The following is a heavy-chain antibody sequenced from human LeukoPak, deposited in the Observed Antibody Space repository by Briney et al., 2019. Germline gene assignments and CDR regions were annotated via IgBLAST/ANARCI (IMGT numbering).Heavy chain of an antibody. CDR2: ISSNSSYI. J-gene: IGHJ6*03. V-gene: IGHV3-21*01. D-gene: IGHD2-2*01. Sequence: PGGSLRLSCAASGFTFSSYSMNWVRQAPGKGLEWVSSISSNSSYIYYADSVKGRFTISRDNAKNSLYLQMNSLRAEDTAVYYCARVSVVPAAIAGGYYYYYMDVWGKGTTVTVSS. CDR1: GFTFSSYS. CDR3: ARVSVVPAAIAGGYYYYYMDV.